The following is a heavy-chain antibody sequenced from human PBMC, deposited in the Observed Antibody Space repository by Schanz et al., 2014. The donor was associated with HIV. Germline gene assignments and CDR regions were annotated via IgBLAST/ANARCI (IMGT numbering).Heavy chain of an antibody. V-gene: IGHV1-18*01. CDR1: GYTFTNYG. D-gene: IGHD6-6*01. Sequence: QVQLVQSGAEVKKPGASVTVSCKASGYTFTNYGINWVRQAPGQGLEWMGWISGYIGNTNYAQNLQGRVTMTTDTLTSTVYMELRSLRSDDTAMYYCARGLKDSSSSEAFHIWGQGTMVTVSS. CDR3: ARGLKDSSSSEAFHI. CDR2: ISGYIGNT. J-gene: IGHJ3*02.